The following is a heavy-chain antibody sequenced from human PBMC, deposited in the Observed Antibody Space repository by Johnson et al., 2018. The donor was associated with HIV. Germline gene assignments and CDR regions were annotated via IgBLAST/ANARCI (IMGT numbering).Heavy chain of an antibody. D-gene: IGHD6-19*01. CDR1: GFTFSSYA. V-gene: IGHV3-23*01. CDR3: AKDRIAVAGNDAFDI. Sequence: EVQLLESGGGLVQPGGSLRLSCAASGFTFSSYAMSWVRQAQGKGLEWVSAISGSGGSTYYAASVKGRFPISRDNSKNTLYLHMNSLRAADTAVYYCAKDRIAVAGNDAFDIWGQGTMVTVSS. CDR2: ISGSGGST. J-gene: IGHJ3*02.